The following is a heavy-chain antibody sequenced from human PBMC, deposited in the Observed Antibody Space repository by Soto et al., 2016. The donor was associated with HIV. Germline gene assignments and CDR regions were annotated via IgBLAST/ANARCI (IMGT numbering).Heavy chain of an antibody. Sequence: EVQLVESGGGLVQPGGSLRLSCAASGFTFSSYAMSWVRQAPGKGLEWVSAISGSGGSTYYADSVKGRFTISRDNSKNTLYLQMNSLRAEDTAVYYCAKDGVLKTPLYYYYYMDVWGKGTTVTVSS. CDR1: GFTFSSYA. D-gene: IGHD3-3*01. CDR3: AKDGVLKTPLYYYYYMDV. J-gene: IGHJ6*03. V-gene: IGHV3-23*04. CDR2: ISGSGGST.